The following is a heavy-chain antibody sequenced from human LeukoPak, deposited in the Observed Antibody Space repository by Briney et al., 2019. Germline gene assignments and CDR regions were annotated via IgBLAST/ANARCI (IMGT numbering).Heavy chain of an antibody. CDR2: INHSGST. CDR3: ARGRITMIVVVIGLAFDI. V-gene: IGHV4-34*01. D-gene: IGHD3-22*01. Sequence: SETLSLTCAVYGGSLSGYYWSWIRQPPGKGLEWIGEINHSGSTNYNPSLKSRVTISVDTSKNQFSLKLSSVTAADTAVYYCARGRITMIVVVIGLAFDIWGQGTMVTVSS. CDR1: GGSLSGYY. J-gene: IGHJ3*02.